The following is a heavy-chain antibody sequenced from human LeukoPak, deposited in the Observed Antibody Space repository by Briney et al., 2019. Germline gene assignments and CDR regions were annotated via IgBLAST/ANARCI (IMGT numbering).Heavy chain of an antibody. V-gene: IGHV1-8*01. CDR2: MNPDSGNT. Sequence: APVKVSCKASGYTSTSYDINWVRQATGQGLEWMGWMNPDSGNTGYAQQFQGRVTMTRNTSINTAYMELSSLRSEDTAVYYCATAGSSSSYGMDVWGQGTAVTVSS. J-gene: IGHJ6*02. D-gene: IGHD6-6*01. CDR3: ATAGSSSSYGMDV. CDR1: GYTSTSYD.